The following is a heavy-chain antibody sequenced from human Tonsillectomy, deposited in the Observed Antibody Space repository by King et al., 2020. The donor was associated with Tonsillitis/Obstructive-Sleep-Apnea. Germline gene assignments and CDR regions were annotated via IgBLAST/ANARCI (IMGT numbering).Heavy chain of an antibody. D-gene: IGHD4-17*01. V-gene: IGHV3-53*01. CDR1: GFIVSTNY. J-gene: IGHJ2*01. Sequence: VQLVESGGGLIQPGGSRRLSCAASGFIVSTNYVSWVRQAPGEGLEWVSLIFAGDTTLYAYSVRGLFTISSDNSKNTLYLQMNSLRAEDTAVYYCARAPTQYGDSSYWYFDLWGRGTLVTVSS. CDR2: IFAGDTT. CDR3: ARAPTQYGDSSYWYFDL.